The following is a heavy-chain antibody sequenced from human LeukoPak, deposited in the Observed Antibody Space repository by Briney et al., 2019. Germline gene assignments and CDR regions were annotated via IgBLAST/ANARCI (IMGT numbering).Heavy chain of an antibody. V-gene: IGHV3-74*01. CDR3: ARAVTTPIDY. J-gene: IGHJ4*02. Sequence: GGSLRLSCAASGFIFSSYSMNWVRQAPGKGLVWVSRINSDGSSTSYADSVKGRFTISRDNAKNTLYLQMNSLRAEDTAVYYCARAVTTPIDYWGQGTLVTVSS. CDR2: INSDGSST. D-gene: IGHD4-17*01. CDR1: GFIFSSYS.